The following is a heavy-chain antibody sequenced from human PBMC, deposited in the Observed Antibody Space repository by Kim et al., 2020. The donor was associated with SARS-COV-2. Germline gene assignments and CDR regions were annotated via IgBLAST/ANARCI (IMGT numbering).Heavy chain of an antibody. J-gene: IGHJ5*01. V-gene: IGHV5-10-1*01. Sequence: GESLKISCQGSGYFFTNNWITWVRQMPGKGLEWVGRINPTDSYTNISPSFRDHVTITADKSIGTAYLQWSRLRSSDSGIFYCASGDGVARPIDSWGQGTLVTVSS. CDR3: ASGDGVARPIDS. D-gene: IGHD6-6*01. CDR2: INPTDSYT. CDR1: GYFFTNNW.